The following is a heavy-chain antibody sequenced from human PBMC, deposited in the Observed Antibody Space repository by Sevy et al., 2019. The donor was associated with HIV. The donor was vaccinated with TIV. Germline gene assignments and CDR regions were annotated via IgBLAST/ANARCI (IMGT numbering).Heavy chain of an antibody. Sequence: GGSLRLSCAASGFTFSNYAIHWVRQAPGKGLEWVAVISYYGSNKYYAETVKGRLTISTDNSKITPYLQMTSLRAEDTAVYYCARGGSNRVWFHWFDYWGQGTLVTVSS. D-gene: IGHD6-19*01. J-gene: IGHJ4*02. CDR1: GFTFSNYA. V-gene: IGHV3-30-3*01. CDR2: ISYYGSNK. CDR3: ARGGSNRVWFHWFDY.